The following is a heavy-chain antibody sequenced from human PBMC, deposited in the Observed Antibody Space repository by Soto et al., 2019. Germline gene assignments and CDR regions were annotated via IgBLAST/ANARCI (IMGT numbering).Heavy chain of an antibody. CDR1: GYTFTSYG. J-gene: IGHJ4*02. V-gene: IGHV1-18*01. Sequence: QVQLVQSGPEVKKPGASVKVSCKTSGYTFTSYGITWVRQAPGQGLEWIGWITTYKGKTTYAQKFQGRVTMTTDISTSTAYMELRSLRSDATAVYYCATRSPAFDYWGQGTLVTVSS. CDR2: ITTYKGKT. CDR3: ATRSPAFDY.